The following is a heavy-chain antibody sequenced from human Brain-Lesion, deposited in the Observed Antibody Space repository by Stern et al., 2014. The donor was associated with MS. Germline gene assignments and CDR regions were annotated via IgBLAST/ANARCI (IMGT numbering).Heavy chain of an antibody. CDR2: SDHSGST. CDR1: GGSISSSNW. CDR3: ARFPASRPHVFDS. V-gene: IGHV4-4*02. D-gene: IGHD6-13*01. J-gene: IGHJ4*02. Sequence: QLVQSGPGLVKPSGTLSLTCAVSGGSISSSNWWSWVRQSPGKGLEWIGESDHSGSTIYNPSLKSRVTVSVDKSKNRFSLNLRSVTAADTAVYFCARFPASRPHVFDSWGQGTLVTVSS.